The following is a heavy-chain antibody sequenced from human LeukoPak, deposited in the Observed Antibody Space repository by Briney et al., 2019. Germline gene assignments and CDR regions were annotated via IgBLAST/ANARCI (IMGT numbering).Heavy chain of an antibody. V-gene: IGHV3-7*01. D-gene: IGHD4-11*01. CDR3: ANDPLGDNYSGEYYFDY. J-gene: IGHJ4*02. CDR1: GFTFRNSS. CDR2: IKQDRSQI. Sequence: GGSLRPSWAASGFTFRNSSMGGAGHAPGRGLEWVANIKQDRSQIYYEGSVKGRFTISRDNAKNSLYLQMNSLRAEDTAVYYCANDPLGDNYSGEYYFDYRGRGTLVTVSS.